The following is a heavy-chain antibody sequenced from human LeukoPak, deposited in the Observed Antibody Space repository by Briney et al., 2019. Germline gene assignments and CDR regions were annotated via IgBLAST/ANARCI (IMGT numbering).Heavy chain of an antibody. D-gene: IGHD1-20*01. J-gene: IGHJ4*02. V-gene: IGHV4-34*01. CDR2: INHSGST. CDR3: ARGGNSITGISGLFDY. Sequence: SETLSLTCAVYGGSFSGYYWSWIRQPPGKGLEWIGEINHSGSTNYNPSLKSRVTVSLDTSKNQFSLKLSSVTAADTAVYYCARGGNSITGISGLFDYWGQGTLVTVSS. CDR1: GGSFSGYY.